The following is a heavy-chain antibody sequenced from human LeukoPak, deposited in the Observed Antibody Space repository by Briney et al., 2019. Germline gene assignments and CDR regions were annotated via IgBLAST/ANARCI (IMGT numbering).Heavy chain of an antibody. CDR3: ARGSKLRSRYYYYYYYMDV. CDR2: INHSGST. J-gene: IGHJ6*03. V-gene: IGHV4-34*01. CDR1: GGGYSCCS. D-gene: IGHD2-15*01. Sequence: SETLSLIFDDYGGGYSCCSWSWTRQPPGKGLEWIGEINHSGSTNYNPSLKSRVTVSVDTSKNQFSLKLSSVTAADTAVYYCARGSKLRSRYYYYYYYMDVWGKGTTVSVSS.